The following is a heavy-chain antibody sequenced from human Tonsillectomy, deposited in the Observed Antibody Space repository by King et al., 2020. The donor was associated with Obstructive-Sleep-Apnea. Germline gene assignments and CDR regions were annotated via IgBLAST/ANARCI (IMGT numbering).Heavy chain of an antibody. D-gene: IGHD1-26*01. CDR1: GFTFSDAW. CDR2: IKSKGGGGTT. CDR3: THNTYYGPHL. V-gene: IGHV3-15*01. Sequence: VQLVESGGGLVKPGGSLRLSCAASGFTFSDAWMSWVRQAPGKGLEWIGRIKSKGGGGTTDHAAPVKGRFTISRDDSKDTLCLQMNSLKTEDTAVYYCTHNTYYGPHLWGQGTLVTVSS. J-gene: IGHJ4*02.